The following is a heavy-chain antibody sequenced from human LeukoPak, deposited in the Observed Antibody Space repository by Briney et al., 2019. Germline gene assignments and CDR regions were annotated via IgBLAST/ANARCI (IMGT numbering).Heavy chain of an antibody. D-gene: IGHD3-9*01. J-gene: IGHJ4*02. CDR2: IYYSGST. V-gene: IGHV4-59*12. CDR3: ARENILTGPPADFDY. CDR1: GGSISSYY. Sequence: SETLSLTCTVSGGSISSYYWSWIRQPPGKGLEWIGSIYYSGSTYYNPSLKSRVTISVDTSKNQFSLKLSSVTAADTAVYYCARENILTGPPADFDYWGQGTLVTVSS.